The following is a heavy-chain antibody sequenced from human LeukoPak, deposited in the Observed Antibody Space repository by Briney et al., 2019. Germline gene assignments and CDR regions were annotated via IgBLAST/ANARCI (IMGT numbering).Heavy chain of an antibody. J-gene: IGHJ4*02. Sequence: GGSLRLSCAASGFSFSNYAMHWVRQAPGKGLEWVALISYDGSGQYYVDSVKGRFTISRDNSKNTLYLQMNSLRAEDTAVYYCAKDLHYGSADYWGQGTLVTVSS. CDR1: GFSFSNYA. D-gene: IGHD3-10*01. CDR3: AKDLHYGSADY. CDR2: ISYDGSGQ. V-gene: IGHV3-30*04.